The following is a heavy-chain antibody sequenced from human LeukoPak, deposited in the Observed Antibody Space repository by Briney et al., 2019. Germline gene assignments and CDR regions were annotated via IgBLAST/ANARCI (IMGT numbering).Heavy chain of an antibody. CDR3: AKSNGYGLIDI. CDR1: GGSISSYY. Sequence: SETLSLTCTVSGGSISSYYWSWIRQPAGKGLEWIGRIYTSGSTYYSPSLKSRVTISLDTSRNQSSLKLNSVTAADTAVYYCAKSNGYGLIDIWGQGTMVTVSS. V-gene: IGHV4-4*07. J-gene: IGHJ3*02. CDR2: IYTSGST. D-gene: IGHD3-22*01.